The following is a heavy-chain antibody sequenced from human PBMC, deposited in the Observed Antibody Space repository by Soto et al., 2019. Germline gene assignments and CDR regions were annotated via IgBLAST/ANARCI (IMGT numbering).Heavy chain of an antibody. CDR2: IYYSGST. V-gene: IGHV4-39*02. J-gene: IGHJ4*02. Sequence: SETLSLTCTVSGGSISSSTYHWGWIRQPPGKGLEWIGTIYYSGSTYYNPSLKSRVTISVDTSKNQFSLKLSSVIASDTAVYYCAREAPGTSYFDCWGRGTQVT. CDR3: AREAPGTSYFDC. D-gene: IGHD6-13*01. CDR1: GGSISSSTYH.